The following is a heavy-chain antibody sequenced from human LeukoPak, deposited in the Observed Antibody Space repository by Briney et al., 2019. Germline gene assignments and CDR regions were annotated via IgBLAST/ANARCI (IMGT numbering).Heavy chain of an antibody. V-gene: IGHV3-64*02. CDR1: GFTFSNYV. Sequence: GGSLRLSCAASGFTFSNYVVHWVRQAPGKGLEYVSAINNNGGNTYYTDSVKGRFTISRDNSKNTLYLQMGSLRAEDMAVYYCARVADSRDWYYFDYWGQGTLVTVST. CDR2: INNNGGNT. J-gene: IGHJ4*02. CDR3: ARVADSRDWYYFDY. D-gene: IGHD6-19*01.